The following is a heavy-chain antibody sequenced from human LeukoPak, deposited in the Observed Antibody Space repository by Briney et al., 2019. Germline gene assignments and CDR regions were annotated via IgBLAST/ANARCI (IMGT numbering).Heavy chain of an antibody. CDR3: ARARYGSGGYFFDF. V-gene: IGHV3-7*04. J-gene: IGHJ4*02. CDR1: GFAVSSSY. CDR2: IKQDGSEI. D-gene: IGHD3-10*01. Sequence: PGGSLRLSCAASGFAVSSSYMSWVRQAPGKGLECVANIKQDGSEIYFVDSVKGRFTISRDNAKSSLYLQMNSLRGEDTAVYYCARARYGSGGYFFDFWGQGTLVTVSS.